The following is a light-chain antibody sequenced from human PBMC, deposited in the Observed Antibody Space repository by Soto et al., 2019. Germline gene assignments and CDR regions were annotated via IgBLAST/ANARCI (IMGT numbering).Light chain of an antibody. CDR1: QSVSSSF. CDR2: GAS. CDR3: QQYDTSPIT. Sequence: SRGTLSFSPGDRATLSCRASQSVSSSFLAWYQQKPGQAPSLLIYGASSRATGIPDRFSGSGSGTDFTLTISRVGPDDFAVYYCQQYDTSPITFGQGTRLEIK. V-gene: IGKV3-20*01. J-gene: IGKJ5*01.